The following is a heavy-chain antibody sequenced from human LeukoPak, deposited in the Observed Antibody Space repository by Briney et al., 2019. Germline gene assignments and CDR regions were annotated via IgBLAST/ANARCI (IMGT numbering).Heavy chain of an antibody. CDR1: GYSFTSYW. Sequence: GESLKISCKGSGYSFTSYWIGWVRQMPGKGLGWMGIIYPGDSDTRYSPSFQGQVTISADKSISTAYLQWSSLKASDTAMYYCARHVSVFRHFDWFSRKHHNCFGPGGQGTPVTVSS. D-gene: IGHD3-9*01. V-gene: IGHV5-51*01. CDR3: ARHVSVFRHFDWFSRKHHNCFGP. CDR2: IYPGDSDT. J-gene: IGHJ5*02.